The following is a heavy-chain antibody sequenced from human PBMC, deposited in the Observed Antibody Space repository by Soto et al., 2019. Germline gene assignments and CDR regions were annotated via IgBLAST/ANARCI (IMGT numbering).Heavy chain of an antibody. Sequence: ASVKVSCNASGYTFINYLISWVRQAPGQGLEWMGWISAYSGNTNHAQKFQGRVTITADESTSTAYMELSSLRSGDTAVYYCARGGLYSSSWYPYWGQGTLVTVSS. CDR1: GYTFINYL. V-gene: IGHV1-18*01. CDR2: ISAYSGNT. D-gene: IGHD6-13*01. J-gene: IGHJ4*02. CDR3: ARGGLYSSSWYPY.